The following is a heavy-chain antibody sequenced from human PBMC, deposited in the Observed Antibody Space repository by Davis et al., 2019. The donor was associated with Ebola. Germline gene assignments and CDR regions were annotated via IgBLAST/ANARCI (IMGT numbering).Heavy chain of an antibody. CDR3: ARDRGSTVTTWFDP. CDR1: GFNFRNFG. V-gene: IGHV3-30*03. D-gene: IGHD4-11*01. Sequence: GESLKISCAASGFNFRNFGMHWVRQAPGKGLEWVAVISFDGRNKYYADSVKGRVTISRDNAKNTLYLQMNSLRAEDTAVYYCARDRGSTVTTWFDPWGQGTLVTVSS. CDR2: ISFDGRNK. J-gene: IGHJ5*02.